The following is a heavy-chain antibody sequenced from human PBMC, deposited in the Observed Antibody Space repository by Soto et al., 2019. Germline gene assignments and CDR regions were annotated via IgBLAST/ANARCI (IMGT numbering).Heavy chain of an antibody. V-gene: IGHV1-46*03. Sequence: ASVKVSCKASGYTFTSYYMHWVRQAPGQGLEWMGIINPSGGSTSYAQKFQGRVTMTRDTSTSTVYMELSSLRSEDTAVYYCARSNDSSGYYLGNDAFDIWGQGTMVTVSS. J-gene: IGHJ3*02. CDR2: INPSGGST. D-gene: IGHD3-22*01. CDR1: GYTFTSYY. CDR3: ARSNDSSGYYLGNDAFDI.